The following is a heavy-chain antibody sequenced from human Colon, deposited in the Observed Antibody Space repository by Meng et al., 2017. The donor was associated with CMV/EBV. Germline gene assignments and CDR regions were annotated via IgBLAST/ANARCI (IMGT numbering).Heavy chain of an antibody. CDR3: ASPPLIMIFGGKPRDMDV. J-gene: IGHJ6*02. D-gene: IGHD3/OR15-3a*01. CDR2: FYSGGST. CDR1: ESVVSSNY. V-gene: IGHV3-66*02. Sequence: GESLKISCATSESVVSSNYISWVRQAPGKGLEWVSLFYSGGSTYYAASVKDRFTISRDISKNTLYLQMNSLRTEDTGVYYCASPPLIMIFGGKPRDMDVWGQGATVTVSS.